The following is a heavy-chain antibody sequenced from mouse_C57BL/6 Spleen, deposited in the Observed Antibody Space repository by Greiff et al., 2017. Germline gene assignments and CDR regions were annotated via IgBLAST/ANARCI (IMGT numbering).Heavy chain of an antibody. Sequence: EVKVVESGGGLVQPKGSLKLSCAASGFSFNTYALNWVRQAPGKGLEWVARRRSKSNNYSTYYADSVKDRFTISRDDSESMLYLQMNTLKTEDTAMYYCVRGYFDVWGTGTTVTVSS. V-gene: IGHV10-1*01. CDR2: RRSKSNNYST. J-gene: IGHJ1*03. CDR1: GFSFNTYA. CDR3: VRGYFDV.